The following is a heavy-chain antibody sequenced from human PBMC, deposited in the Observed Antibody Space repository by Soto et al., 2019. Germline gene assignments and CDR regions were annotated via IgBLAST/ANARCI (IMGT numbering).Heavy chain of an antibody. V-gene: IGHV4-34*01. CDR2: INHSGST. D-gene: IGHD5-18*01. Sequence: SETLSLTCAVYGGSFSGYYWSWIRQPPGKGLEWIGEINHSGSTNYNPSLKSRVTISVDTSKNQFSLRLSSVTAADTAVYYCARGRGYSYGYKYYYGMDVWGQGTTVTVSS. J-gene: IGHJ6*02. CDR1: GGSFSGYY. CDR3: ARGRGYSYGYKYYYGMDV.